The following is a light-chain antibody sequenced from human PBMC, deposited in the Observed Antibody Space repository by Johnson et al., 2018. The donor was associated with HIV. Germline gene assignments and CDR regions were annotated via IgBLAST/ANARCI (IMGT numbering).Light chain of an antibody. Sequence: QSVLTQPPSVSAAPGQKVTISCSGSSFNIGNNYVSWYQQLPGTAPKLLIYENNKRPSGIPDRFSGSKSGTSATLGITGLQTGDEADYYCGTWDSSLSAYVCGTGTKGTV. CDR3: GTWDSSLSAYV. J-gene: IGLJ1*01. CDR2: ENN. CDR1: SFNIGNNY. V-gene: IGLV1-51*02.